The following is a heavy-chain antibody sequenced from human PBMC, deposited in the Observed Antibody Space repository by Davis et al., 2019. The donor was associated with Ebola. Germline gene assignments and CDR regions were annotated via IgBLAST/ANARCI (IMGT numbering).Heavy chain of an antibody. J-gene: IGHJ4*02. CDR1: GFTLSSYA. Sequence: GESLKISCAASGFTLSSYAMHWVRQAPGKGLEWVSAISGSAITTYYADSVEGRFTISRDNSRNTLYLQMNSLRAEDAAVYYCAKNAGGTTTRFITSWGQGTLVTVSS. V-gene: IGHV3-23*01. CDR3: AKNAGGTTTRFITS. D-gene: IGHD3-22*01. CDR2: ISGSAITT.